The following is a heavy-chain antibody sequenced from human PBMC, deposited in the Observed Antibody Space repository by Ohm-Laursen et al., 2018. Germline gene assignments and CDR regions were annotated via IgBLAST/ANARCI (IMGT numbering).Heavy chain of an antibody. CDR2: IKQDGSEM. CDR3: ARVRINYSYGMDV. CDR1: GFTFSSYW. V-gene: IGHV3-7*01. J-gene: IGHJ6*02. D-gene: IGHD1-14*01. Sequence: SLRLSCSASGFTFSSYWMSWVRQAPGKGLEWVANIKQDGSEMYYVDPVKGRFTISRDNAKNSLYLQMNSLRAEDTAVYYCARVRINYSYGMDVWGQGTTVTVSS.